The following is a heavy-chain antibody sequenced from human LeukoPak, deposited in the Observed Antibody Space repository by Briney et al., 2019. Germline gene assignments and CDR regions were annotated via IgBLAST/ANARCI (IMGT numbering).Heavy chain of an antibody. V-gene: IGHV3-53*01. CDR3: ARARRCGLYNDYGACFDY. J-gene: IGHJ4*02. CDR2: IYTAGST. CDR1: GFTFSSYS. D-gene: IGHD4-17*01. Sequence: GGSLRLSCAASGFTFSSYSMNWVRQAPGKGLEWVSIIYTAGSTFYPDSVKGRFTISRDNSKNTLCLQMNSLRTEDTAVYYCARARRCGLYNDYGACFDYWGRGTLVTVSS.